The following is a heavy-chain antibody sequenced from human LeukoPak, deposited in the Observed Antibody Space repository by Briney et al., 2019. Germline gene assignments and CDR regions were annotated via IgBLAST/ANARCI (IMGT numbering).Heavy chain of an antibody. Sequence: GGSLRLSCAASGFTVSSNYMSWVRKAPGKGLEWVSVIYSGGSTYYADSVKGRFTISRDNSKNTLYLQMNSLRAEDTAVYYCARDKPGYSGYGYYYYYYMDVWGKGTTVTISS. J-gene: IGHJ6*03. CDR2: IYSGGST. V-gene: IGHV3-53*01. CDR3: ARDKPGYSGYGYYYYYYMDV. D-gene: IGHD5-12*01. CDR1: GFTVSSNY.